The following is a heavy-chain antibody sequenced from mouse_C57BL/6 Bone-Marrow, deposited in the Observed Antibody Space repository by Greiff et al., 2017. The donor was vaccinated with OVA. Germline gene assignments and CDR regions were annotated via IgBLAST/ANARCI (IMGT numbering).Heavy chain of an antibody. D-gene: IGHD2-5*01. CDR3: ARSGYSNWGYYFDY. CDR2: INPSNGGT. Sequence: QVQLKQPGTELVKPGASVKLSCKASGYTFTSYWMHWVKQRPGQGLEWIGNINPSNGGTNYNEKFKSKATLTVDKSSSTAYMQLSSLTSEDSAVYYCARSGYSNWGYYFDYWGQGTTLTVSS. CDR1: GYTFTSYW. J-gene: IGHJ2*01. V-gene: IGHV1-53*01.